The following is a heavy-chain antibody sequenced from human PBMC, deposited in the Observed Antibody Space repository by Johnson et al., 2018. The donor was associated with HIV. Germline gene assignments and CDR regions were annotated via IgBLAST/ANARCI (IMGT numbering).Heavy chain of an antibody. CDR2: ISSIDSTI. D-gene: IGHD1-26*01. V-gene: IGHV3-11*01. CDR3: ARDSERGFDI. Sequence: VQLVESGGGLVKPGGSLRLSCAASGFAFSDCYMSWIRQAPGTGLEWISYISSIDSTIYYADSVKCRFTISRDNANNSLYLQMNSLRAEDTAVYYRARDSERGFDIWGQGTMVTVSS. J-gene: IGHJ3*02. CDR1: GFAFSDCY.